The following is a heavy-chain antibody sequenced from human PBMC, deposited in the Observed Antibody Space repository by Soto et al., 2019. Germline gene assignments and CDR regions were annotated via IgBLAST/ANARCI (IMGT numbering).Heavy chain of an antibody. D-gene: IGHD3-10*01. CDR3: ERDVIYGSGSSGWFDP. Sequence: SETLSLTCTVSGGSISSYYWSWIRQPPGKGLEWIGYIYYSGSTNYNPSLKSRVTISVDTSKNQFSLKLSSVTAADTAVYYCERDVIYGSGSSGWFDPWGQGTLVTVSS. CDR2: IYYSGST. V-gene: IGHV4-59*01. CDR1: GGSISSYY. J-gene: IGHJ5*02.